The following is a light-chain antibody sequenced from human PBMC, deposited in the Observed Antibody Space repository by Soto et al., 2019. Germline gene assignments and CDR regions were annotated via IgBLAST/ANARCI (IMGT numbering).Light chain of an antibody. CDR2: EVT. CDR3: SAYAGSNNVT. V-gene: IGLV2-8*01. Sequence: QSALTQPPSACGAPGQAVTISCSGTSSDVGAYDYVSWYQQESGTAPKVLLYEVTKRPSGVPDRFSGSNTGTTASLTDSGLQAEDEAYYYFSAYAGSNNVTFGAGTKLTAL. CDR1: SSDVGAYDY. J-gene: IGLJ2*01.